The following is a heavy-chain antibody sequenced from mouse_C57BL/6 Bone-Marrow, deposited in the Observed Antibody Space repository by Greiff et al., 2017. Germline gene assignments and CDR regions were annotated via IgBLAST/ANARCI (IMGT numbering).Heavy chain of an antibody. CDR3: AKGPYYYGSSLAY. CDR2: IWRGGST. CDR1: GFSLTSYG. D-gene: IGHD1-1*01. V-gene: IGHV2-5*01. Sequence: VQLVESGPGLVQPSQSLSITCTVSGFSLTSYGVHWVRQSPGKGLEWLGVIWRGGSTDYNAAFMSRLSITKDNSKSQVFFKMNSLQADDTAIYDCAKGPYYYGSSLAYWGQGTLVTVSA. J-gene: IGHJ3*01.